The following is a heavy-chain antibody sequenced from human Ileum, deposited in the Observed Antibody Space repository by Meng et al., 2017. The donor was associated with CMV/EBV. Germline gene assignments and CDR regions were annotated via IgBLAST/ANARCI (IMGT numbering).Heavy chain of an antibody. V-gene: IGHV1-69*10. CDR2: IIPILDIT. Sequence: SVKVSCKASGGTFSNYAISWVRQAPGQGLEWMGGIIPILDITNYAQKFQGRVTIIADKSTATAYMELSSLRSEDTAIYYCARGGFWLGYYSWFDPWGQGTLVTVSS. CDR3: ARGGFWLGYYSWFDP. D-gene: IGHD3-3*01. CDR1: GGTFSNYA. J-gene: IGHJ5*02.